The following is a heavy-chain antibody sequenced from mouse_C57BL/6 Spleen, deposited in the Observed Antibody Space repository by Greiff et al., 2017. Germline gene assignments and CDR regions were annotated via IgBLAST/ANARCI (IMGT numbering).Heavy chain of an antibody. Sequence: EVQGVESGGGLVKPGGSLKLSCAASGFTFSDYGMHWVRQAPEKGLEWVAYISSGSSTIYYADTVKGRFTLARDNAKNTLFLQRTSLRSEDTAMYYCARRDDYSWFAYWGQGTLVTVSA. CDR3: ARRDDYSWFAY. CDR2: ISSGSSTI. CDR1: GFTFSDYG. D-gene: IGHD2-4*01. J-gene: IGHJ3*01. V-gene: IGHV5-17*01.